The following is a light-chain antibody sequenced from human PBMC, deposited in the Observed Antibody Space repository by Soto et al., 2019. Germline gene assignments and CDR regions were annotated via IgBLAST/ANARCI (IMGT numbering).Light chain of an antibody. CDR1: QTVSTY. V-gene: IGKV3-11*01. CDR3: QQRNNWPPDIT. Sequence: EIVLTQSPVTLSLSPGDRATLSCRASQTVSTYLAWYQQKPGQAPRLLIYDASNRATGIPARFSGSGSGTDFTLTISSLGPEDFAVYYGQQRNNWPPDITFGQGTRLDIK. J-gene: IGKJ5*01. CDR2: DAS.